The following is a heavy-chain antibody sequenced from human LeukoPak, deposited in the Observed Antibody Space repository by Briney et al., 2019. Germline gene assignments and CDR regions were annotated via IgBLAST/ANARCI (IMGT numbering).Heavy chain of an antibody. D-gene: IGHD4-17*01. CDR2: INPNSGGT. Sequence: GASVKVSCKASGYTFTGYYMHWVRQAPGQGLEWMGWINPNSGGTNYAQKFQGRVTMTRDTSISTAYMELSRLRSDDTAVYYRAIVSTTVTTYDYWGQGTLVTVSS. CDR3: AIVSTTVTTYDY. V-gene: IGHV1-2*02. J-gene: IGHJ4*02. CDR1: GYTFTGYY.